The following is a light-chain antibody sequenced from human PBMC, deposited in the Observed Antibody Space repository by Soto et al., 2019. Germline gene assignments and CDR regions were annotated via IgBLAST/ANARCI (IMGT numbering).Light chain of an antibody. V-gene: IGLV2-8*01. CDR2: EVS. J-gene: IGLJ3*02. Sequence: QSVLTQPPSASGSPGQSVTISCTGSSSDVGTYNYVSWYQQHPGKPPKLMIYEVSERPSGVPDRFSGSKSGNTASLTVSGLQAEDEADYYCISYTPSSTWVFGGGTKLTVL. CDR1: SSDVGTYNY. CDR3: ISYTPSSTWV.